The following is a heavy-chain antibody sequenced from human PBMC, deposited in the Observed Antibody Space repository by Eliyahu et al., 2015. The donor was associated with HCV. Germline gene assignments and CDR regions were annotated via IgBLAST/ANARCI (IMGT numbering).Heavy chain of an antibody. V-gene: IGHV2-26*01. CDR1: GFSLSIARMG. Sequence: QVTLKESGPVLVKPTETLTLTCTVSGFSLSIARMGVSWIRQPPGKALEWLALIFSNDEKSYNTSLKSRLIISKDTSKSQVVLTMTNMDPVDTATYYCARSDYGDYRFQHWGQGTLVTVSS. J-gene: IGHJ1*01. D-gene: IGHD4-17*01. CDR3: ARSDYGDYRFQH. CDR2: IFSNDEK.